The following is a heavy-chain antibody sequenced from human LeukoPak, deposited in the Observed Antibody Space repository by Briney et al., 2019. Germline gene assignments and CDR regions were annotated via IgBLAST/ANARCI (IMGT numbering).Heavy chain of an antibody. CDR3: AREGGFYRPLDY. CDR2: VHLDGRT. Sequence: SETLSLTCDVSGGSVTSTNWWTWFRQPPGKGXXXIGEVHLDGRTNYNPSLKSRLVMSADLPENHISLKLTSVTAADTAVYYCAREGGFYRPLDYSGQGTLVTVSS. V-gene: IGHV4-4*02. D-gene: IGHD6-25*01. CDR1: GGSVTSTNW. J-gene: IGHJ4*02.